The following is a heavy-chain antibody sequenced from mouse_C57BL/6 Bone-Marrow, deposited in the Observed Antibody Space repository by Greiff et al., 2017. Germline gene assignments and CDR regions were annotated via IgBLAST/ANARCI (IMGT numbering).Heavy chain of an antibody. J-gene: IGHJ4*01. CDR1: GYTFTSYN. CDR3: AGHYCSSLYYAMDY. Sequence: LQQSGAELVRPGASVKMSCKASGYTFTSYNMHWVKQTPRQGLEWIGAIYPGNGGTSYNQKFKGKATLTVDKSSSTAYMQLSSLTSEDCAVYFCAGHYCSSLYYAMDYWGQGTSVTVSS. V-gene: IGHV1-12*01. CDR2: IYPGNGGT. D-gene: IGHD1-1*01.